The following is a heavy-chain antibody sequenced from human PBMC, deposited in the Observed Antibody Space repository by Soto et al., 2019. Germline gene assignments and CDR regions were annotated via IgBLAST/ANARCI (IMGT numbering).Heavy chain of an antibody. CDR1: GYTFTSYG. J-gene: IGHJ4*02. D-gene: IGHD3-22*01. CDR3: ASVGHYYDSSGYYPKYYFDY. CDR2: ISAYNGNT. Sequence: ASVKVSCKASGYTFTSYGISWVLQAPGQGLEWMGWISAYNGNTNYAQKLQGRVTMTTDTSTSTTYMELRSLRSDDTAVYYCASVGHYYDSSGYYPKYYFDYWGQGTLVTVSS. V-gene: IGHV1-18*01.